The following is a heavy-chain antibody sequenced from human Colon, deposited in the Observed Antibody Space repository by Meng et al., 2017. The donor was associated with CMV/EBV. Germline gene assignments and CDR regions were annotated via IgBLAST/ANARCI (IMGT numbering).Heavy chain of an antibody. J-gene: IGHJ4*02. V-gene: IGHV2-5*02. CDR2: IFWDGDK. CDR1: GFSLRTGGVA. D-gene: IGHD2-21*01. Sequence: FSGFSLRTGGVAVGWIRQPPGKALEWLALIFWDGDKRYRPSLKNRLTISKDTSTNQVVLMMTNMNPVDTATYYCAHRVRGGGDYLDFWGQGTLVTVSS. CDR3: AHRVRGGGDYLDF.